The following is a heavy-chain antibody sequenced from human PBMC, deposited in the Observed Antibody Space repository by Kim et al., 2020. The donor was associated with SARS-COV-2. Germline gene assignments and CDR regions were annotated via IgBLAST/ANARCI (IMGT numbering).Heavy chain of an antibody. CDR3: ASRGGLGGSGTYFY. D-gene: IGHD3-10*01. J-gene: IGHJ4*02. V-gene: IGHV3-23*01. Sequence: NADSGKGRLTISGDNSKYTVYRQMNSLRAEDTAVYYCASRGGLGGSGTYFYWGQGTLVTVSS.